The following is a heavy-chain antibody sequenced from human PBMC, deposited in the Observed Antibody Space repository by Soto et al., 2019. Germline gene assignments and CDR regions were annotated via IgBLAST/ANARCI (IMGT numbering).Heavy chain of an antibody. CDR2: VSGTGSP. V-gene: IGHV4-4*07. CDR1: GGSMTNYH. J-gene: IGHJ4*02. Sequence: PSETLSLTCSVSGGSMTNYHWNWIRQSAGEGLEWIGRVSGTGSPDYNPSLKSRVTVSLDWSKNQFSLKLTSVTAADTAVYYCASGNHGLTGTSDYCGQRSLVTVSS. D-gene: IGHD1-7*01. CDR3: ASGNHGLTGTSDY.